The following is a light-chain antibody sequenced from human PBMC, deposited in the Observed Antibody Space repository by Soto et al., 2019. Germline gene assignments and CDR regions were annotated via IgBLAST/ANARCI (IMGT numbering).Light chain of an antibody. J-gene: IGKJ4*01. CDR1: QSISSSY. CDR2: GAS. V-gene: IGKV3-20*01. CDR3: QQYGSSPLT. Sequence: EIVLTQSPGTLSLSPGERATLSCRASQSISSSYLARYQQKPGQAPRLLIYGASSRATGIPDRFSGSGSGTDFSLTFSRLEAEDFAVYYCQQYGSSPLTFGGGTKVEIK.